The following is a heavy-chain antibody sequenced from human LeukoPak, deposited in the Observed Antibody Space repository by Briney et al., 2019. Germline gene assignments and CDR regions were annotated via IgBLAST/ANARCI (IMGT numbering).Heavy chain of an antibody. J-gene: IGHJ1*01. D-gene: IGHD3-22*01. CDR1: GYTFTGYY. Sequence: ASVKVSCKASGYTFTGYYMHWVRQAPGQGLEWMGRINPNSGGTNYAQKFQGRVTMTRDTSISTAYMELSRLRSDDTAVYYCARVGYDSSGYYYVPEYFQHWGQGTLVTVSS. V-gene: IGHV1-2*06. CDR3: ARVGYDSSGYYYVPEYFQH. CDR2: INPNSGGT.